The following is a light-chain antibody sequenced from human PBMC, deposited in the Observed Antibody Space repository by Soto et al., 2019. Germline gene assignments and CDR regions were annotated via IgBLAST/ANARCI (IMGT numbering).Light chain of an antibody. Sequence: EIVLTQSPGTLSLSPGERATLSCRASQSINNRYLAWYQQKPGQAPRLLIYAASSRATGIPDRFSGSGSGKDFTLTIRRLEPGDFGGLYCQQFGSSPGFTFGPGTKVDIK. CDR3: QQFGSSPGFT. CDR2: AAS. V-gene: IGKV3-20*01. J-gene: IGKJ3*01. CDR1: QSINNRY.